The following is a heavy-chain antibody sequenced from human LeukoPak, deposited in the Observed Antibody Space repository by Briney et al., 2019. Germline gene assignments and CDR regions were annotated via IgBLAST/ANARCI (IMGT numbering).Heavy chain of an antibody. J-gene: IGHJ4*02. V-gene: IGHV3-21*01. CDR2: ISSSSGYI. D-gene: IGHD3-10*01. CDR1: GFTFSSYS. Sequence: NPGGSLRLSCAASGFTFSSYSMNWVRQAPGKGLEWVSSISSSSGYIYYADSVKGRFTISRDNAKNSLYLQMNSLRAEDTAVYYCARVFLVRGVVRSRTDYWGQGTLVTVSS. CDR3: ARVFLVRGVVRSRTDY.